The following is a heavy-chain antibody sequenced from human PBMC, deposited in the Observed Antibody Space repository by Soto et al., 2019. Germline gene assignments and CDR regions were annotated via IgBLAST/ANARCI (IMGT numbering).Heavy chain of an antibody. D-gene: IGHD3-10*01. CDR3: SRHQEGRSMVFYGMDV. V-gene: IGHV3-73*01. CDR2: IRTKSNNFAT. CDR1: GFTLSGSD. J-gene: IGHJ6*02. Sequence: GSLSLSGAASGFTLSGSDIHWVRQASGKGLEWVGRIRTKSNNFATSYAESVRGRFTISRDDSDNTASLQMSSLKTEDTAIYYCSRHQEGRSMVFYGMDVWGQGTTVTVSS.